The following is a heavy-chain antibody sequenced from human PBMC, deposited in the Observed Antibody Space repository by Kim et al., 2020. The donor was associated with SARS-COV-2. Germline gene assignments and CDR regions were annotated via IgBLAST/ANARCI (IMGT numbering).Heavy chain of an antibody. CDR3: ARAAYYYGSGSPLH. J-gene: IGHJ1*01. Sequence: DSVKGRFPISRDNAKTSLYLQMNSLRAEDTAVYYWARAAYYYGSGSPLHWGQGTLVTVSS. D-gene: IGHD3-10*01. V-gene: IGHV3-7*01.